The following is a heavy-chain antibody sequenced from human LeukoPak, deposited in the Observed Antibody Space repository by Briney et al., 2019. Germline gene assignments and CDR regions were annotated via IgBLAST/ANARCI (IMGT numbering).Heavy chain of an antibody. CDR1: GLTFSDYY. J-gene: IGHJ4*02. CDR3: ARARLDSLEPPENIRPPLDY. D-gene: IGHD2/OR15-2a*01. V-gene: IGHV3-11*05. Sequence: KPGGSLRLSCAASGLTFSDYYMSWTRQAPGKGLEWVSYISSSSSYTNYADSVKGRFTTSRDNAKNSLYLQMNSLRAEDTAVYYCARARLDSLEPPENIRPPLDYWGQGTLVTVSS. CDR2: ISSSSSYT.